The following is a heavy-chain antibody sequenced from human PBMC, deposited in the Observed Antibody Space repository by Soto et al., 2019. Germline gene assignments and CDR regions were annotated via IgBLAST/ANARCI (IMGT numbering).Heavy chain of an antibody. CDR1: GGSISSGGYY. CDR2: IYYSGST. V-gene: IGHV4-31*03. D-gene: IGHD1-1*01. Sequence: QVQLQESGPGLVKPSQTLSLTCTVSGGSISSGGYYWSWLRHHPGKGLEGIGYIYYSGSTYSNPSLKSRVTVSVDPSKNQFSLKLSSVTAADTAGYYWASVPVTTREFDYWGQGTLVTVSS. CDR3: ASVPVTTREFDY. J-gene: IGHJ4*02.